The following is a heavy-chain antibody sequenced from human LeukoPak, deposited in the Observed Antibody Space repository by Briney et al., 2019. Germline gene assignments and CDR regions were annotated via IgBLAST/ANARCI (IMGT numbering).Heavy chain of an antibody. CDR2: IYSGGST. Sequence: GGSLRLSCAASGFTVSSNYMSWVCQAPGKGLEWVSVIYSGGSTYYADSVKGRFTISRDNSKNTLYLQMNSLRAEDTAVYYCASPAYCGGDCYPGESDYWGQGTLVTVSS. D-gene: IGHD2-21*02. CDR3: ASPAYCGGDCYPGESDY. V-gene: IGHV3-66*01. J-gene: IGHJ4*02. CDR1: GFTVSSNY.